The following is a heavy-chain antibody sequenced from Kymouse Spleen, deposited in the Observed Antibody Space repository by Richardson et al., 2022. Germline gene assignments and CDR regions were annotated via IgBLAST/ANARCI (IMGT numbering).Heavy chain of an antibody. CDR3: ARGGATVTTYYYYGMDV. Sequence: EVQLVESGGGLVQPGGSLRLSCAASGFTFSSYDMHWVRQATGKGLEWVSAIGTAGDTYYPGSVKGRFTISRENAKNSLYLQMNSLRAGDTAVYYCARGGATVTTYYYYGMDVWGQGTTVTVSS. CDR1: GFTFSSYD. D-gene: IGHD4-17*01. CDR2: IGTAGDT. V-gene: IGHV3-13*01. J-gene: IGHJ6*02.